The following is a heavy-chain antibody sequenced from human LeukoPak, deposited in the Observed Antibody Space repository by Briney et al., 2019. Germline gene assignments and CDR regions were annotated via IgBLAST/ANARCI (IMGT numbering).Heavy chain of an antibody. V-gene: IGHV1-8*03. D-gene: IGHD6-13*01. CDR3: ARGPSSSWYRFWEEGSGLYDY. CDR2: MNPNSGNT. J-gene: IGHJ4*02. CDR1: GYTFPSYD. Sequence: ASVKVSCKASGYTFPSYDINWVRQATGQGLEWMGWMNPNSGNTGYAQKFQGRVTITRNTSIGTAYMELSSLRSEDTAVYYCARGPSSSWYRFWEEGSGLYDYGGQGTLVTVSS.